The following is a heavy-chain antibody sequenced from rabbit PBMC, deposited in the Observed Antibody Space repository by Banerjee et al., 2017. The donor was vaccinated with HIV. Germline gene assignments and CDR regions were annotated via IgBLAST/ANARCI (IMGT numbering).Heavy chain of an antibody. J-gene: IGHJ4*01. CDR1: GFDLSSYYN. V-gene: IGHV1S45*01. CDR3: ARNSVDSGYYFNL. Sequence: QEQLEESGGGLVKPEGSLTLTCKASGFDLSSYYNMCWVRQAPGKGLEWIGCIGTGSGSTAYASWAKGRFTISKTSSTTVTLQMTSLTAADTATYFCARNSVDSGYYFNLWGQGTLVTVS. D-gene: IGHD1-1*01. CDR2: IGTGSGST.